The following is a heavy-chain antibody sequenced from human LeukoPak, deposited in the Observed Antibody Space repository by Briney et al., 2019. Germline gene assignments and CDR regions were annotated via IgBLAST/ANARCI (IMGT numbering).Heavy chain of an antibody. D-gene: IGHD6-19*01. Sequence: PGGSLRLSCAASGFTFSSYAMHWVRQAPGKGLEWVAVISYDGSNKYYADSVKGRFTISRDNSKNTLYLQMNSLRAEDTAVYYCANSVAVAGGFDYWGQGTLVTVSS. CDR3: ANSVAVAGGFDY. J-gene: IGHJ4*02. CDR2: ISYDGSNK. V-gene: IGHV3-30*04. CDR1: GFTFSSYA.